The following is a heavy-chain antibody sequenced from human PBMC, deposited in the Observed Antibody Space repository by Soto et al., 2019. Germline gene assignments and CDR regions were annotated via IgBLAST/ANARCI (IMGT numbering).Heavy chain of an antibody. D-gene: IGHD3-22*01. V-gene: IGHV1-18*01. CDR1: GYTFTSYG. J-gene: IGHJ4*02. CDR2: ISAYNGNT. CDR3: ARDRHDSSGYYSEY. Sequence: QVQLVQSGAEVKKPGASVKVSCKASGYTFTSYGISWVRQAPGQGLEWMGWISAYNGNTNYAQKLQGRVTMTTDTSTSPASMEPRSLRSDDPAVYYCARDRHDSSGYYSEYWGQGTLVTVSS.